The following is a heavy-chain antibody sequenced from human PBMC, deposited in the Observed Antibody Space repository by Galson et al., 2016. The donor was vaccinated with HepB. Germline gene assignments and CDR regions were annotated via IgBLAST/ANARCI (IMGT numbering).Heavy chain of an antibody. D-gene: IGHD3-10*01. CDR2: INPSDSYC. Sequence: QSGAEVKKFGESLRISCKGSGYGFTKYWITWVRQMPGKGLEWMGRINPSDSYCSYGPSFQGHVTMSVDRSSSTAYLPWSSLKASDSAMYYCATYYYDSGSYYNPDYWGQGTLVTVSS. CDR1: GYGFTKYW. CDR3: ATYYYDSGSYYNPDY. J-gene: IGHJ4*02. V-gene: IGHV5-10-1*01.